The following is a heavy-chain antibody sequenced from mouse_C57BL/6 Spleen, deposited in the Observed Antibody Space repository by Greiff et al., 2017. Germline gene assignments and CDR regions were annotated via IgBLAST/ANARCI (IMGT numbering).Heavy chain of an antibody. CDR2: INPSSGYT. D-gene: IGHD2-1*01. CDR3: ARENYGNYVGLDY. J-gene: IGHJ2*01. V-gene: IGHV1-7*01. CDR1: GYTFTSYW. Sequence: VQLQQSGAELAKPGASVKLSCKASGYTFTSYWMHWVKQRPGQGLEWIGYINPSSGYTKYNQKFKDKATLTADKSSSTAYMQLSSLTYEDSAVYYCARENYGNYVGLDYWGQGTTLTVSS.